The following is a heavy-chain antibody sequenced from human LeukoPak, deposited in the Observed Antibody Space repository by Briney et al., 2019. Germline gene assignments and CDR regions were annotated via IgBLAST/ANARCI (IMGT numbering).Heavy chain of an antibody. CDR3: ARSSGWLTAY. CDR1: GGSISSYY. CDR2: VHNSGTT. V-gene: IGHV4-59*01. D-gene: IGHD6-19*01. J-gene: IGHJ4*02. Sequence: SETLSLTCTVSGGSISSYYWSWIRQPPGKGLEWIGFVHNSGTTNYNLSLKSRVTISLDTSKTQFSLKLSSVTAADTAVYYCARSSGWLTAYWGQGTLVTVSS.